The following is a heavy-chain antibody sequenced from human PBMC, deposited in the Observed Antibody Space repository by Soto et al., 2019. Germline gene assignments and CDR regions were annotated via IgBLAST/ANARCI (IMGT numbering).Heavy chain of an antibody. CDR2: ISYDGSNK. Sequence: PGGSLRLSCAASGFTFSSYGMHWVRQAPGKGLEWVAVISYDGSNKYYADSVKGRFTISRDNSKNTLYLQMNSLRAEDTAVYYCAKAASPTEPYYDSSGYDAFDIWGQGTMVTVSS. CDR1: GFTFSSYG. J-gene: IGHJ3*02. CDR3: AKAASPTEPYYDSSGYDAFDI. D-gene: IGHD3-22*01. V-gene: IGHV3-30*18.